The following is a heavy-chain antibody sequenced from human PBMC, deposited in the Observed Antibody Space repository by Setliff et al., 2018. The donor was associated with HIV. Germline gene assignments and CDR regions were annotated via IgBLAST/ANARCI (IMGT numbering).Heavy chain of an antibody. CDR3: ARRRWELLKRGAAFDI. V-gene: IGHV6-1*01. CDR2: TYYKSKWYN. Sequence: SQTLSLTCAISGDSVSSNSAAWNWIRQSPSRGLEWLGRTYYKSKWYNDYAVSVKSRITINPDTSKNQFSLKLSSVTAADTAVYYCARRRWELLKRGAAFDIWGQGTMVTVSS. J-gene: IGHJ3*02. CDR1: GDSVSSNSAA. D-gene: IGHD1-26*01.